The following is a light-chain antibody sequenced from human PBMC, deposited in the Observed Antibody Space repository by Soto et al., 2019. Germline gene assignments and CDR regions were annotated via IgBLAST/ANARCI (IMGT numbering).Light chain of an antibody. V-gene: IGKV1-27*01. J-gene: IGKJ3*01. CDR1: QVINNY. CDR3: QKYNSAPPVT. Sequence: DIQMTQSPSSLSASVGDRDTISCRASQVINNYLAWYQQKPGKVPKLLIYAASTLQSGVPSRFSGSGSGTDFTLTISSLQPEDVATYYCQKYNSAPPVTFGPGTKVDV. CDR2: AAS.